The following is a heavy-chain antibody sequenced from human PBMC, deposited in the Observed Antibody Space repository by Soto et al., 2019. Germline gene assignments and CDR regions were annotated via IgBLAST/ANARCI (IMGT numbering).Heavy chain of an antibody. CDR1: CGSFSGYY. Sequence: SETLSLTCAVYCGSFSGYYWSWIRQPPGKGLEWIGEINHSGSTNYNPSLKSRVTISVDTSKNQFSLKLSSVTAADTAVYYCARARLLWFGETTLDYYYYYMDVWGKGTTVTVS. V-gene: IGHV4-34*01. D-gene: IGHD3-10*01. J-gene: IGHJ6*03. CDR3: ARARLLWFGETTLDYYYYYMDV. CDR2: INHSGST.